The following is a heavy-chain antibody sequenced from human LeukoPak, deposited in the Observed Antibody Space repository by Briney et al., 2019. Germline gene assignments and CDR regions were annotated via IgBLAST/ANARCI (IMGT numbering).Heavy chain of an antibody. CDR2: IFPGGSNT. V-gene: IGHV5-51*03. D-gene: IGHD3-10*01. J-gene: IGHJ4*02. CDR3: AREAYGSGEV. CDR1: GYTFTAYW. Sequence: PGESLRISCEASGYTFTAYWIGWVRQMPGEGLEWVGVIFPGGSNTRYMPPFQGQVTISADKSISTAYLQWSSLKASDTAIYYCAREAYGSGEVWGQGTLVTVSS.